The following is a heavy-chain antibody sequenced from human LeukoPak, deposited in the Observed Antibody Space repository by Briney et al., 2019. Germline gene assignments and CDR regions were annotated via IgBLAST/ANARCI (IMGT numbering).Heavy chain of an antibody. V-gene: IGHV4-61*01. CDR2: IYYSGST. CDR3: AREVSRWPYYFDY. Sequence: SETLSLTCTVSGGSVSSGSHYWSWIRQPPGKGLEWIGYIYYSGSTNYNPSLKSRVTISVDTSKNQFSLQLSFVTAADTAVYYCAREVSRWPYYFDYWGQGTLVTVSS. J-gene: IGHJ4*02. D-gene: IGHD4-23*01. CDR1: GGSVSSGSHY.